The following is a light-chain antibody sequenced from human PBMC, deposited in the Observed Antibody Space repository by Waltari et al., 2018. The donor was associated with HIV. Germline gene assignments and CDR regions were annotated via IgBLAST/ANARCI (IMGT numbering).Light chain of an antibody. J-gene: IGKJ3*01. CDR3: QQYDASGRFT. V-gene: IGKV3-20*01. CDR1: QTVSDNN. CDR2: GAS. Sequence: EIVLTQSPGTLSLFPGERATLSCRASQTVSDNNFAWYQQKPGQVPRLLIYGASSRATGIPDRFSGSASGTEFTLTISRLDPEDVAVYYCQQYDASGRFTFGPGTRVHIK.